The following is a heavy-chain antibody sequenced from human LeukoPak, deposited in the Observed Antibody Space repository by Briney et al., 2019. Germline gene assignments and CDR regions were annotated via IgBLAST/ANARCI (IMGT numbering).Heavy chain of an antibody. CDR1: GFTLSSYA. CDR3: ARARITMVRGVGGAFDI. Sequence: GGSLRLSCAASGFTLSSYAMHWVRQAPGKGLEWVAVISYDGSNKYYADSVKGRFTISRDNSKNTLYLQMNSLRAEDTAVYYCARARITMVRGVGGAFDIWGQGTMVTVSS. J-gene: IGHJ3*02. CDR2: ISYDGSNK. V-gene: IGHV3-30-3*01. D-gene: IGHD3-10*01.